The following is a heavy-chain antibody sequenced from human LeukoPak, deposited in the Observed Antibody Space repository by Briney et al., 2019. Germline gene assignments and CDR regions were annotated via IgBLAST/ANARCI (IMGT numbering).Heavy chain of an antibody. J-gene: IGHJ6*03. Sequence: GGSLRLSCAASGFAFSDSAMHWVRQAPGKGLEYISAISSKGGSTYYANSVKGRFTISRDNSKNTLYLQMGSLRAEDMAVYYCASLQNPYYYIDVWGKGTTVTVSS. V-gene: IGHV3-64*01. CDR3: ASLQNPYYYIDV. CDR2: ISSKGGST. CDR1: GFAFSDSA.